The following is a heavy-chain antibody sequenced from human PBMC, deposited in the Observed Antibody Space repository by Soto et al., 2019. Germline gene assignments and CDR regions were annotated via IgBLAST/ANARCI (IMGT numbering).Heavy chain of an antibody. Sequence: PAETLSITGTVSGASISGGVYYWIWIRQHPGKGLEWIGYIYYSGSTYYNPSLKSRVTISVDTSKNQFSLKLSSVTAADTAVYYCARAVSEWLLFYCYDYHRDLHSFPARRSSDL. CDR2: IYYSGST. CDR3: ARAVSEWLLFYCYDYHRDLHSFPARRSSDL. D-gene: IGHD3-3*01. V-gene: IGHV4-31*03. J-gene: IGHJ2*01. CDR1: GASISGGVYY.